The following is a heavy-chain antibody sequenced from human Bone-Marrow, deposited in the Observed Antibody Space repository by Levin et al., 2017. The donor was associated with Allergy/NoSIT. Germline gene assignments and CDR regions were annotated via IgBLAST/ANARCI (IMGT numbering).Heavy chain of an antibody. J-gene: IGHJ4*02. CDR3: ATDGPCSPTDGYNWPHY. V-gene: IGHV3-30*02. D-gene: IGHD2-2*02. Sequence: GGSLRLSCATSGFIFSTYGMHWVRQAPGKGLEWVAVFRNDGTTQYYADSVKGRFIISRDDSKNTLYLQMNSLRAEDTAVYYCATDGPCSPTDGYNWPHYWGQGTLVTVSS. CDR1: GFIFSTYG. CDR2: FRNDGTTQ.